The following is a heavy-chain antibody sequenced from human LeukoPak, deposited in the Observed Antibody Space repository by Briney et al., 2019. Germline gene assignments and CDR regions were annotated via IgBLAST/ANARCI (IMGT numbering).Heavy chain of an antibody. D-gene: IGHD3-22*01. V-gene: IGHV3-43*02. Sequence: PGESLRLSCAASGFTFDDYAMHWVRQAPGKGLEWVSLISGDGGSTYYADSVKGRFTISRDNSKNSLYLQMNSLRTEGTALYYCAKDAMIVVVFSNYYGMDVWGQGTTVTVSS. CDR2: ISGDGGST. CDR3: AKDAMIVVVFSNYYGMDV. CDR1: GFTFDDYA. J-gene: IGHJ6*02.